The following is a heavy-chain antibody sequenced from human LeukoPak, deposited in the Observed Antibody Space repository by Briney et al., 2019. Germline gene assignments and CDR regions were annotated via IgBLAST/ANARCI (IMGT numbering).Heavy chain of an antibody. D-gene: IGHD2-15*01. Sequence: SQTLSLTCTVSGGSISSGGYYWSWIRQHPGKGLEWIGYTFYSGSTYYNPSLKSRVTISVDTSKNQFSLKLSSVTAADTAVYYCASLYCSSGSCYSALSWLDPWGQGTLVTVSS. V-gene: IGHV4-31*03. CDR3: ASLYCSSGSCYSALSWLDP. J-gene: IGHJ5*02. CDR1: GGSISSGGYY. CDR2: TFYSGST.